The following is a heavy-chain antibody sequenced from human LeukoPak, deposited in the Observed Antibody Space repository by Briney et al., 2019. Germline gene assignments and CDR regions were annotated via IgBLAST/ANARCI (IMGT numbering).Heavy chain of an antibody. V-gene: IGHV4-39*02. CDR3: ARNNVGFCSSSSCYSFDY. J-gene: IGHJ4*02. Sequence: SETLSLTCTVSGGSISSSTYYWGWIRQPPGKGLEWIASISYSGSTYYNPSLKSRVTISVDTSKNHFSLKLNSVTAADTAVYFCARNNVGFCSSSSCYSFDYWGREPWSPSPQ. CDR1: GGSISSSTYY. D-gene: IGHD2-2*01. CDR2: ISYSGST.